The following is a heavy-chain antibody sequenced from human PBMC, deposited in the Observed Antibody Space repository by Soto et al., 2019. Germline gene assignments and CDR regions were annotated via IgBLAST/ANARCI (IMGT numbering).Heavy chain of an antibody. CDR1: GGSISSYY. D-gene: IGHD5-18*01. CDR2: IYTSGST. J-gene: IGHJ3*02. Sequence: PSETLSLTCTVSGGSISSYYWIWIRQPAGKGLEWIGRIYTSGSTNYNPSLKSRVTMSVDTSKNQFSLKLSSVTAADTAVYYCAGVDTAMVRNAFDIWGQGTMVTVSS. CDR3: AGVDTAMVRNAFDI. V-gene: IGHV4-4*07.